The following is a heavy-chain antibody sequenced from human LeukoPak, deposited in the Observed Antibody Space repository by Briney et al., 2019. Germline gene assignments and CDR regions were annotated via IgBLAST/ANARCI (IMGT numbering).Heavy chain of an antibody. J-gene: IGHJ4*02. CDR1: GFTFNTYA. D-gene: IGHD2-21*02. V-gene: IGHV3-23*01. CDR2: IGGSGSSA. CDR3: AKAVDDYFFDY. Sequence: VVSLRLSCAASGFTFNTYAMSWVRQAPGKGLEWVSGIGGSGSSAYYAESVKGRFTISRDNSKNTLYLQMNSLRAEDAAAYYCAKAVDDYFFDYWGQGTLVTVSS.